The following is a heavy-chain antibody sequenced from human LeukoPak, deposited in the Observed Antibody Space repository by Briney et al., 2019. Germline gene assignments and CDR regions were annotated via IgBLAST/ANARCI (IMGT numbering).Heavy chain of an antibody. D-gene: IGHD6-13*01. J-gene: IGHJ4*02. V-gene: IGHV4-4*02. Sequence: SETLSLTCAVSGGSISSSNWRSWVRQPPGKGLEWIGEIHYSGSTNYNPSLKSRVTISVDKSKNQFSLKLSSVTAADTAVYYCARDQRYSSSWLDWGQGTLVTVSS. CDR1: GGSISSSNW. CDR3: ARDQRYSSSWLD. CDR2: IHYSGST.